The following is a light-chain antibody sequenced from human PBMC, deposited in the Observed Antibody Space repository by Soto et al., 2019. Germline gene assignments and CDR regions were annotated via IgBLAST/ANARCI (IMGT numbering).Light chain of an antibody. CDR2: KAS. CDR1: QSISSW. J-gene: IGKJ1*01. CDR3: QQYDSYST. V-gene: IGKV1-5*03. Sequence: DIQLTQSPSTLSASVGYRVTITCRASQSISSWLAWYQQKPGKAPSVLIYKASSLESGVPSRFSGSGFGTEFTLTISSLQPDDSATYYCQQYDSYSTFGQGTKV.